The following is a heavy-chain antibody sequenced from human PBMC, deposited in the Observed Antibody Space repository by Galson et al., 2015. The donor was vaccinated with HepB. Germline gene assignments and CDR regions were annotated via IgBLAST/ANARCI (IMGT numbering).Heavy chain of an antibody. V-gene: IGHV3-7*01. J-gene: IGHJ4*02. CDR1: GFTFSIYW. Sequence: SLRLSCAASGFTFSIYWMTWVRQAPGKGLEWVANIKQDGSEKYYVDSVKGRSTISRDNAKKLLYLQMSSLRAKDTAVYYCARTGDDYWGQGTLVTVSS. D-gene: IGHD7-27*01. CDR2: IKQDGSEK. CDR3: ARTGDDY.